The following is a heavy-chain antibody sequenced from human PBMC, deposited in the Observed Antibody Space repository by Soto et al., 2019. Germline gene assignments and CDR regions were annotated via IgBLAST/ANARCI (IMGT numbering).Heavy chain of an antibody. Sequence: PSETLSLTCAVYGGSFSGYYWNWIRQPPGKGLEWIGEINHSGSTNYNPSLKSRVTISLDTSKNQFSLRLNSVTAADTAVYYCARSSITTRLFMYPFDYWGQGTLDTVSS. D-gene: IGHD6-6*01. CDR3: ARSSITTRLFMYPFDY. V-gene: IGHV4-34*01. CDR2: INHSGST. CDR1: GGSFSGYY. J-gene: IGHJ4*02.